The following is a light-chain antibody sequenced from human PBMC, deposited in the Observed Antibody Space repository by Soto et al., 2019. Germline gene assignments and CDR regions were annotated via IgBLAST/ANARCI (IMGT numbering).Light chain of an antibody. CDR2: GAS. Sequence: EIVMTQSPDTLSVSPGERATLSCRASQSVSTNLAWYQQKPGQAPRLLIYGASTRATGIPARFSGSGSGTEFTLTISSRQSEDFAVYHWQQYNNWPYTCGQGTKLEIK. V-gene: IGKV3-15*01. CDR3: QQYNNWPYT. CDR1: QSVSTN. J-gene: IGKJ2*01.